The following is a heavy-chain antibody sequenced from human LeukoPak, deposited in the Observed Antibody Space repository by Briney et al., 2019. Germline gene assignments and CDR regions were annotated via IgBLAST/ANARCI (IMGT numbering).Heavy chain of an antibody. J-gene: IGHJ2*01. Sequence: GGSLRLSCAASGFTFSSYGMSWVRQAPGKGLEWVSAISGSGGSTYYADSVKGRFTISRDNAKNSLYLQMNSLRAEDTAVYYCARDDAKDNTAMASGWYFDLWGRGTLVTVSS. V-gene: IGHV3-23*01. CDR2: ISGSGGST. D-gene: IGHD5-18*01. CDR1: GFTFSSYG. CDR3: ARDDAKDNTAMASGWYFDL.